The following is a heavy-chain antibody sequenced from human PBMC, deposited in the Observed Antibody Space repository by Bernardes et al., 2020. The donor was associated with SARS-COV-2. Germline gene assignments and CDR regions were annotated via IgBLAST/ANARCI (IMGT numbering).Heavy chain of an antibody. CDR3: AKDIMGARDGYLDY. V-gene: IGHV3-9*01. Sequence: GGSLRLSCAASGFTFDDYAMHWVRQAPGKGLEWVSGISWNSGSIGYADSVKGRFTISRDNAKNSLYLQMNSLRAEDTALYYCAKDIMGARDGYLDYWGQGTLVTVSS. J-gene: IGHJ4*02. D-gene: IGHD2-8*01. CDR2: ISWNSGSI. CDR1: GFTFDDYA.